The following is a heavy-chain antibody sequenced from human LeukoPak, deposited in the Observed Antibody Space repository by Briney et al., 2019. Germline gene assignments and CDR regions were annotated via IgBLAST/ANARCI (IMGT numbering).Heavy chain of an antibody. CDR3: AREGQIVVVPASDAFDI. Sequence: AGTLRLTCAASGFTFSSYSMNWVRQAPGKGLEWVSSISSSSSYIYYAYPVKGRFTISRDNAKNSLYLQMNSLRAEDTAVYYCAREGQIVVVPASDAFDIWGQGTMVTVSS. V-gene: IGHV3-21*01. J-gene: IGHJ3*02. CDR2: ISSSSSYI. CDR1: GFTFSSYS. D-gene: IGHD2-2*01.